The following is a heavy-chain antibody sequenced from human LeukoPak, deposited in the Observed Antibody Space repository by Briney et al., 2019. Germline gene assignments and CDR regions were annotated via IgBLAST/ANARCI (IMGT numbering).Heavy chain of an antibody. J-gene: IGHJ4*02. V-gene: IGHV4-61*02. CDR3: AREEYSSSVDY. D-gene: IGHD6-6*01. CDR1: GGSISSGSYY. Sequence: PSETLSLTCTVSGGSISSGSYYWSWIRQPAGKGLEWIGRIYTSGSTNYNPSLKSRVTISVDTSKNQFSLKLSSVTAADTAVYYCAREEYSSSVDYWGQGTLVTVSS. CDR2: IYTSGST.